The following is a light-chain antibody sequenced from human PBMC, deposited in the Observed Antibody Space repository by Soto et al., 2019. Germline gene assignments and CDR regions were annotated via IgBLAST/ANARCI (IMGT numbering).Light chain of an antibody. CDR1: QSVSSTY. Sequence: EIVLTQSPGTLSLSPGERATLSCRASQSVSSTYLIWYQQKPGQAPRLLIYGASSRATGVPDRFSGGVSGTDFTLTSSRLEPEDCAVYYCQHFVNSLTLTVGQGTKVELK. CDR2: GAS. CDR3: QHFVNSLTLT. J-gene: IGKJ1*01. V-gene: IGKV3-20*01.